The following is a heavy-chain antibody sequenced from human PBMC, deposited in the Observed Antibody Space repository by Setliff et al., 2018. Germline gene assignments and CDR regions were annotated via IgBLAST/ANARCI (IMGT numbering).Heavy chain of an antibody. V-gene: IGHV3-21*01. Sequence: GGSLRLSCAASGFNFSSYAFNWVRQAPGKGLEWVSSISSRSTYIYYADSVKGRFTISRDNAKNSLFLQMNSLRAEDTALYYCAKFVGYTYGYDYWGRGTLVTVSS. CDR2: ISSRSTYI. J-gene: IGHJ4*02. CDR3: AKFVGYTYGYDY. CDR1: GFNFSSYA. D-gene: IGHD5-18*01.